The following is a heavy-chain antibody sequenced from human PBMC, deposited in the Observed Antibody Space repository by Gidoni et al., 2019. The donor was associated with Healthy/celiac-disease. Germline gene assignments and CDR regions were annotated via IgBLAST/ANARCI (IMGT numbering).Heavy chain of an antibody. D-gene: IGHD3-9*01. J-gene: IGHJ4*02. CDR1: GFPFDDYA. Sequence: EVQLVESGGGLVQPGRSLRLSCEASGFPFDDYAMHWVRQAPGKGLEWVSGISWNSGSIGYADSVKGRFTISRDNAKNSLYLQMNSLRAEDTALYYCAKDYLPGLMTGYLQWWGQGTLVTVSS. CDR2: ISWNSGSI. V-gene: IGHV3-9*01. CDR3: AKDYLPGLMTGYLQW.